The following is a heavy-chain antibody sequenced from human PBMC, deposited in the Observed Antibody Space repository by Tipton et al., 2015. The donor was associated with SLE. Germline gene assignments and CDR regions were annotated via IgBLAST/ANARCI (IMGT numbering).Heavy chain of an antibody. V-gene: IGHV4-59*07. CDR3: ARGPNESYAAGDYFDY. Sequence: TLSLTCTVSGGSISSHYWTWIRQPPGKGLEWIGYLYYSGTTKYNPSLKSRVTISRDTSNNQFSLKLSSVTAADTAVYYCARGPNESYAAGDYFDYWGQGTLVTVSS. CDR2: LYYSGTT. CDR1: GGSISSHY. J-gene: IGHJ4*02. D-gene: IGHD1-1*01.